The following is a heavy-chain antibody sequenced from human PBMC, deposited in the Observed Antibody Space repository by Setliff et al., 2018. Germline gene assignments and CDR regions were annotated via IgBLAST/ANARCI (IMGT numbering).Heavy chain of an antibody. CDR2: IKKDGSIK. CDR3: VRDLHWGFDY. CDR1: GFTFRSYW. V-gene: IGHV3-7*01. Sequence: QAGGSLRLSCAASGFTFRSYWMSWVRQAPGKGLEWVANIKKDGSIKYYLDSVRGRFTISRDNAENSLTLQMNSLRVEDTALYYCVRDLHWGFDYWGLGTLVTVSS. J-gene: IGHJ4*02. D-gene: IGHD7-27*01.